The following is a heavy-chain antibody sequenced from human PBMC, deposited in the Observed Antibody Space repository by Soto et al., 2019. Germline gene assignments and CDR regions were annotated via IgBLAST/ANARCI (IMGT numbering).Heavy chain of an antibody. D-gene: IGHD5-12*01. CDR2: IWYDGSNK. Sequence: PGGSLRLSCAASGFTFSSYGMHGVRQAPGKGLEWVAVIWYDGSNKYYADSAKGRFTISRDNSKNTLYLQMNSLRAEDTAVYYCARDPNSGYDVEYYFDYWGQGTLVTV. CDR1: GFTFSSYG. J-gene: IGHJ4*02. CDR3: ARDPNSGYDVEYYFDY. V-gene: IGHV3-33*01.